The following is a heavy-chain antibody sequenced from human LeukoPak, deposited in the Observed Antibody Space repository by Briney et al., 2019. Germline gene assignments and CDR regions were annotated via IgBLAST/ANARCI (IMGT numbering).Heavy chain of an antibody. CDR1: GFTFSHYG. CDR2: IWSDGTNK. V-gene: IGHV3-33*06. CDR3: AKDAQRGFDYSNSLEY. D-gene: IGHD4-11*01. J-gene: IGHJ4*02. Sequence: GGSLRLSCAAAGFTFSHYGMHWVRQAPGKGLEWVAVIWSDGTNKYYAESVKGRLTISRDDSGNTVYLQMNSLRPEDTGVYYCAKDAQRGFDYSNSLEYWGQGTPVTVST.